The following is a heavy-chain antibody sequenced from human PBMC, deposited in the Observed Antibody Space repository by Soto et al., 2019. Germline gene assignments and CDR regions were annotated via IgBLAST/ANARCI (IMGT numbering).Heavy chain of an antibody. CDR2: ISGSGGST. CDR1: VFTFSSYA. V-gene: IGHV3-23*01. CDR3: AKLPWEVPPS. Sequence: PGGSLRLSCAASVFTFSSYAMSLVRQAPGKGLEWVSDISGSGGSTYYADSGKGRFTISRYNSKNTLYLQMNSLRAEDTAVYYCAKLPWEVPPSWGQGTMVTVSS. D-gene: IGHD1-26*01. J-gene: IGHJ5*02.